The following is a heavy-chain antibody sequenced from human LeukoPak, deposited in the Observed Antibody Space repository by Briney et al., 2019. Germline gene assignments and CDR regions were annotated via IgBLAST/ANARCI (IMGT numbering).Heavy chain of an antibody. CDR3: AKKTYSSGWRVPIDS. Sequence: SETLSLTCTVSGGSFSNGIYYLGWIRPPPGEGIVWFGGIHNGGSTYYNVSLKSGVTGTVDTSEDQFSLNKNSVTAEDTAVYYCAKKTYSSGWRVPIDSWGRGTLVTVSS. D-gene: IGHD6-19*01. CDR1: GGSFSNGIYY. V-gene: IGHV4-39*01. J-gene: IGHJ4*02. CDR2: IHNGGST.